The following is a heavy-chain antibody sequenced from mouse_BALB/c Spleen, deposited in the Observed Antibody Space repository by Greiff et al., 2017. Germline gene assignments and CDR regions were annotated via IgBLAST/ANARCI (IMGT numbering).Heavy chain of an antibody. CDR2: ISYSGST. CDR1: GDSITSGY. D-gene: IGHD1-1*01. CDR3: ARSSYYYGSKNWYFDV. Sequence: EVKLMESGPSLVKPSQTLSLTCSVTGDSITSGYWNWIRKFPGNKLEYMGYISYSGSTYYNPSLKSRISITRDTSKNQYYLQLNSVTTEDTATYYCARSSYYYGSKNWYFDVWGAGTTVTVSS. V-gene: IGHV3-8*02. J-gene: IGHJ1*01.